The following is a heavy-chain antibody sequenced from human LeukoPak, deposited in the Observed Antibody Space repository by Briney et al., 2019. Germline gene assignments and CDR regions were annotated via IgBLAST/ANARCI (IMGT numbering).Heavy chain of an antibody. J-gene: IGHJ5*02. V-gene: IGHV4-59*01. D-gene: IGHD6-13*01. CDR3: ARVIVAAAGVVNWFDP. Sequence: SETLSLTCTASGGSISSYYWSWIRQPPGKGLEWIGDIYYSGSTNYNPSLKSRVTISVDTSKNQFSLKLSSVTAADTAVYYCARVIVAAAGVVNWFDPWGQGTLVTVSS. CDR1: GGSISSYY. CDR2: IYYSGST.